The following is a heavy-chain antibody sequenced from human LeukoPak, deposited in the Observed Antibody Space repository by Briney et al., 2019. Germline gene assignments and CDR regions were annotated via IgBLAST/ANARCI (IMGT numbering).Heavy chain of an antibody. CDR2: IIPIFGTA. Sequence: SVKVSCKASGGTFSSYAISWVRQASGQGLEWMGGIIPIFGTANYAQKFQGRVTITADESTSTAYMELSSLRSEDTAVYYCARDPQLRSLYCSSTSCSDDAFDIWGQGTMVTVSS. CDR1: GGTFSSYA. V-gene: IGHV1-69*01. CDR3: ARDPQLRSLYCSSTSCSDDAFDI. D-gene: IGHD2-2*01. J-gene: IGHJ3*02.